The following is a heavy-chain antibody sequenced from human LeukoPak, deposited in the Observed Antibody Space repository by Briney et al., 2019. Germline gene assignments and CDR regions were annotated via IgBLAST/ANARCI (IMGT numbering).Heavy chain of an antibody. CDR3: ARMGFAGATGYYFDY. D-gene: IGHD1-26*01. CDR1: GGSISSYY. CDR2: IYTSGST. Sequence: SETLSLTCTVSGGSISSYYWGWIRQPAGKGLEWIGRIYTSGSTNYNPSLKSRVTMSVDTSKNQFSLKLSSVTAADTAVYYCARMGFAGATGYYFDYWGQGTLVTVSS. J-gene: IGHJ4*02. V-gene: IGHV4-4*07.